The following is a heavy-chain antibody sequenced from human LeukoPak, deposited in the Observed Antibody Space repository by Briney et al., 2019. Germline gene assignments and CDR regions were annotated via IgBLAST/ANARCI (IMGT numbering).Heavy chain of an antibody. D-gene: IGHD2-21*01. CDR2: ISPNRGAT. CDR1: GYTFTGHS. J-gene: IGHJ5*02. Sequence: ASVKVSCKASGYTFTGHSIHWVRQSPGQGLEWMGWISPNRGATKYAQKFQGRVTMTRDTSISTAYMELSSLRSDDTAVYYCARDEELGIKGRNWFDPWGQGTLVTVSS. CDR3: ARDEELGIKGRNWFDP. V-gene: IGHV1-2*02.